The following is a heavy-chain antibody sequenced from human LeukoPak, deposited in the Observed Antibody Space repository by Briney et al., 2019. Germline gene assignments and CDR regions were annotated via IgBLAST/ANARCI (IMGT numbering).Heavy chain of an antibody. V-gene: IGHV4-59*01. J-gene: IGHJ3*02. CDR1: GGSISSYY. CDR2: IYYSGST. CDR3: ARVVPYYDSSGRRPDAFDI. D-gene: IGHD3-22*01. Sequence: SETLSLTCTVSGGSISSYYWSWIRQPPGKGLEWIGYIYYSGSTNYNPSLKSRVTISVDTSKNQFSLKLSSVTAADTAVYYCARVVPYYDSSGRRPDAFDIWGQGTMVTVSS.